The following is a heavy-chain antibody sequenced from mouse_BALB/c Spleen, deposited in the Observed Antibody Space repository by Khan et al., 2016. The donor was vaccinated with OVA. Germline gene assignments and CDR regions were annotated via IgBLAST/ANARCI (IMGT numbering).Heavy chain of an antibody. Sequence: EVQLQQSGTVLARPGASVKMSCKASGYIFTSYLIHWVKQRPGQGLEWIGDIYPGNSDTTYNQKFKDKAELTAGTYASTAYMELSSLTHEDSAVYYCTRGRYSSFAYWRQGTLVTVSA. CDR3: TRGRYSSFAY. CDR1: GYIFTSYL. J-gene: IGHJ3*01. CDR2: IYPGNSDT. V-gene: IGHV1-5*01. D-gene: IGHD2-12*01.